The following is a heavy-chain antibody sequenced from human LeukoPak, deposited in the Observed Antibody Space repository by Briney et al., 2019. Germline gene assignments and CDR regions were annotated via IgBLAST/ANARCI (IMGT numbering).Heavy chain of an antibody. CDR3: AELGITMIGGV. J-gene: IGHJ6*04. Sequence: GGTLRLSCAASGFTVSSNYMSWVRQAPGKGLEWVSVIYSGGSTYYADSVKGRFTISRDNPKNSLYLQMNSLRAEDTAVYYCAELGITMIGGVWGKGTTVTISS. D-gene: IGHD3-10*02. CDR1: GFTVSSNY. CDR2: IYSGGST. V-gene: IGHV3-53*01.